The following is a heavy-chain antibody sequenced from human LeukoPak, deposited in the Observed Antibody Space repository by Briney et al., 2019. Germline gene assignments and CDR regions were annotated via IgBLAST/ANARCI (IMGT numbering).Heavy chain of an antibody. CDR2: ISSSSSYI. CDR3: ARAYGSGSYYAYYYMDV. CDR1: GFTFSSYS. Sequence: GGSLRLSCAASGFTFSSYSMNWVRQAPGKGLEWVSSISSSSSYIYYADSVKGRFTISRDNAKNSLYLQMNSLRAEDTAVYYCARAYGSGSYYAYYYMDVWGKGTTVTVSS. J-gene: IGHJ6*03. V-gene: IGHV3-21*01. D-gene: IGHD3-10*01.